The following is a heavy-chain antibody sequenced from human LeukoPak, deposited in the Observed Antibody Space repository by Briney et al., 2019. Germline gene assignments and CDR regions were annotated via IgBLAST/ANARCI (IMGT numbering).Heavy chain of an antibody. D-gene: IGHD6-13*01. J-gene: IGHJ5*02. Sequence: GESLKISCEGSGYSFVSYWIGWVRQMPGKGLEWMGIIYPRDSDTRYSPSFQGQVTISADKSISTAYLQWSSLKASDTAMYYCARQSAYSSSWYEWFDPWGQGTLVTVSS. CDR2: IYPRDSDT. CDR1: GYSFVSYW. CDR3: ARQSAYSSSWYEWFDP. V-gene: IGHV5-51*01.